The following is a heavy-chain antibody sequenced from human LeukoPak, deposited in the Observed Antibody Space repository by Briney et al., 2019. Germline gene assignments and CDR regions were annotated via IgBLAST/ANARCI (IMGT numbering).Heavy chain of an antibody. V-gene: IGHV4-59*01. CDR3: ARLYYYDSSGYSSGDY. Sequence: SETLSLPFTVSGGYISSYYWSWIRPPPGKGVEGIGYIYYSGSTNYNPSLKSRVTISVDTSKNQFSLKLSSVTAADTAVYYCARLYYYDSSGYSSGDYWGQGTLVTVSS. D-gene: IGHD3-22*01. J-gene: IGHJ4*02. CDR2: IYYSGST. CDR1: GGYISSYY.